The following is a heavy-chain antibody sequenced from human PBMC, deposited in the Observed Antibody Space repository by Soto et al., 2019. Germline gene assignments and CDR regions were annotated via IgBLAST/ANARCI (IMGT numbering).Heavy chain of an antibody. D-gene: IGHD2-8*01. CDR1: GGSVSNSNYY. V-gene: IGHV4-39*01. CDR3: VSQRTSVLTQAYFDY. J-gene: IGHJ4*02. Sequence: LSLTCTVSGGSVSNSNYYWGWIRQSPGKGLEWIGSVYYRGRSYSKSSVKSRVTISVDTSKNQFSLNLNSVTASDTAVYHCVSQRTSVLTQAYFDYWGPGALVTSPQ. CDR2: VYYRGRS.